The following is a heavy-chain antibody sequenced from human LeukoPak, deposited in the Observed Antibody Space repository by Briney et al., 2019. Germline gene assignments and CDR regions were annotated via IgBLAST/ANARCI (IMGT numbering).Heavy chain of an antibody. CDR2: ISSSSTTI. D-gene: IGHD3-16*01. CDR3: ATWGSLGA. J-gene: IGHJ5*02. V-gene: IGHV3-48*04. Sequence: PGRSLRLSCAASGFTFSSFSINWVRQAPGKGLEWVSYISSSSTTIYYADSVKGRFTISRDNAKNSLYLQMNSLRAEDTAVYYCATWGSLGAWGQGTLVTVSS. CDR1: GFTFSSFS.